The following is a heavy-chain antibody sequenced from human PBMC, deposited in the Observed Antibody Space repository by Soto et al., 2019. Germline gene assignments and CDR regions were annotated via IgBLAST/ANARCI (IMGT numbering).Heavy chain of an antibody. CDR2: INYSERT. V-gene: IGHV4-34*01. D-gene: IGHD1-26*01. CDR1: GGSFSGYY. CDR3: AGGSRGSFSPFDY. Sequence: PSETLSLTCAVYGGSFSGYYWSWIRQPPGMGLEWLGEINYSERTNYNPSLKSRVTISADTSKNQFSLNLSSVTAADTAVYYCAGGSRGSFSPFDYWGQGTQVTVSS. J-gene: IGHJ4*02.